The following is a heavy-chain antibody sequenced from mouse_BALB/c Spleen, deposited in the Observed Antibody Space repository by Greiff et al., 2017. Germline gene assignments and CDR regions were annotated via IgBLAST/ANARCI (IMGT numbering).Heavy chain of an antibody. CDR2: INPSNGGT. V-gene: IGHV1S81*02. J-gene: IGHJ4*01. CDR1: GYTFTSYY. Sequence: VQLVESGAELVKPGASVKLSCKASGYTFTSYYMYWVKQRPGQGLEWIGGINPSNGGTNFNEKFKSKATLTVDKSSSTAYMQLSSLTSEDSAVYYCTRGLGRAMDYWGQGTSVTVSS. CDR3: TRGLGRAMDY. D-gene: IGHD4-1*01.